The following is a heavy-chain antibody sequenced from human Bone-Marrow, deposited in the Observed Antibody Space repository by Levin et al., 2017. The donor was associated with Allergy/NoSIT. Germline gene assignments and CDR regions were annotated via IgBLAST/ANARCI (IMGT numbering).Heavy chain of an antibody. CDR1: GFTFSDHS. V-gene: IGHV3-11*01. J-gene: IGHJ3*02. Sequence: GGSLRLSCVASGFTFSDHSMSWIRQAPGKGLEWISYISDSGSPMYYAGSVKGRFTISRDNAKTSLYLQMDSLRAEDTAVYFCARNPTGVYDIWGQGTMVIVSS. CDR2: ISDSGSPM. CDR3: ARNPTGVYDI. D-gene: IGHD1-14*01.